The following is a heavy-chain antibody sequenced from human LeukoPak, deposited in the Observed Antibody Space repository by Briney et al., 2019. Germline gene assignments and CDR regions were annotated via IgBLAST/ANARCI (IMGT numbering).Heavy chain of an antibody. Sequence: GGSLRLFCAASGFIFSNSWMSWVRQAPAKGLELVANINHDGTDQHFVDSLKGRFTISRDNAKKSLHLQLNNLRVEDTAVYYCATHDNWRFDLWGRGTLVTVSS. J-gene: IGHJ2*01. CDR1: GFIFSNSW. CDR2: INHDGTDQ. D-gene: IGHD1-20*01. CDR3: ATHDNWRFDL. V-gene: IGHV3-7*05.